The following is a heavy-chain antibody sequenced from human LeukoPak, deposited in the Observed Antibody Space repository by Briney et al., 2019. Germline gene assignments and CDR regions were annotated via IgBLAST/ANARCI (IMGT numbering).Heavy chain of an antibody. Sequence: ATVKVSCKASGYTFTGYYMHWVRQAPGQGLEWMGGIIPIFGTANYAQKFQGRVTITADESTSTAYMELSSLRSEDTAVYYCARAKNYFDYWGQGTLVTVSS. CDR1: GYTFTGYY. J-gene: IGHJ4*02. CDR3: ARAKNYFDY. V-gene: IGHV1-69*13. CDR2: IIPIFGTA.